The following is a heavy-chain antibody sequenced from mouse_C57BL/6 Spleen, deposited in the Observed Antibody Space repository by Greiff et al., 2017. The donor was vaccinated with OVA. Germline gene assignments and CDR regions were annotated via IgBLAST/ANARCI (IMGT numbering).Heavy chain of an antibody. D-gene: IGHD2-4*01. V-gene: IGHV3-6*01. J-gene: IGHJ4*01. CDR3: ASYDYLYYAMDY. CDR1: GYSITSGYY. CDR2: ISYDGSN. Sequence: VQLKESGPGLVKPSQSLSLTCSVTGYSITSGYYWNWIRQFPGNKLEWMGYISYDGSNNYNPSLKNRISITRDTSKNQFFLKLNSVTTEDTATYYCASYDYLYYAMDYWGQGTSVTVSS.